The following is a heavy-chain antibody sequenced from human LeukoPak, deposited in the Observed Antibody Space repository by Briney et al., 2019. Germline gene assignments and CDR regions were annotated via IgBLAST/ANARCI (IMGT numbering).Heavy chain of an antibody. D-gene: IGHD2-15*01. CDR1: GVTFSSHS. Sequence: GGSLRLSCAASGVTFSSHSMHWVRQAPGKGLVWVSGISRDGTSTNYADAVKGRFTISGDNAKNTLYLQMNSLRVEDTAVYSCARGWYGPDSCGQGTLVTVSS. J-gene: IGHJ5*01. V-gene: IGHV3-74*01. CDR3: ARGWYGPDS. CDR2: ISRDGTST.